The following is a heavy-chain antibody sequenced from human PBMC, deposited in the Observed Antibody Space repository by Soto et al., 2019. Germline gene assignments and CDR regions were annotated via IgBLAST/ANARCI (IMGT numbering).Heavy chain of an antibody. CDR3: ARVRAGFCWRGRRANWFDP. Sequence: SETLSLTCTFSGGSISSGGYYWSWIRQHPGKGLEWIAYIYYSGSTYYNPSLKSRVSISLDTSKTQFSLKLSSVTAADTAVYYCARVRAGFCWRGRRANWFDPWGQGTLVTVSS. V-gene: IGHV4-31*03. J-gene: IGHJ5*02. CDR2: IYYSGST. CDR1: GGSISSGGYY. D-gene: IGHD3-3*01.